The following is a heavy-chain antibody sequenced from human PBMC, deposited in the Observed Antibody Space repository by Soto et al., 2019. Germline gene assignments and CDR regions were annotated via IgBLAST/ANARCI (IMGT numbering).Heavy chain of an antibody. J-gene: IGHJ4*02. CDR1: GGSFSGYY. CDR3: ANGLGPTTGIDY. Sequence: SETLSLTCAVYGGSFSGYYWSWIRQPPGKGLEWIGEINHSGSTNYNPSLKSRVTISVDTSKNQFSLKLSSVTAADTAVYYCANGLGPTTGIDYWGQGTLVTVSS. V-gene: IGHV4-34*01. D-gene: IGHD3-9*01. CDR2: INHSGST.